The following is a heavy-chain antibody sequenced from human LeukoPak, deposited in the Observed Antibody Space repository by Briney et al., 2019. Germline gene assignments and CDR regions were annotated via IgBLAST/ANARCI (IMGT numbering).Heavy chain of an antibody. CDR3: ARGRHSGYYYGSGSYSFDY. D-gene: IGHD3-10*01. J-gene: IGHJ4*02. Sequence: GGSLRLSCAASGFTFSYYGMHWVRQAPGKGLEWVAVISHDGSTIYYADSVEGRFTISRDNSDNTLFLQMNSLRAEDTAIYYCARGRHSGYYYGSGSYSFDYWGQGTLVTVSS. V-gene: IGHV3-30*03. CDR1: GFTFSYYG. CDR2: ISHDGSTI.